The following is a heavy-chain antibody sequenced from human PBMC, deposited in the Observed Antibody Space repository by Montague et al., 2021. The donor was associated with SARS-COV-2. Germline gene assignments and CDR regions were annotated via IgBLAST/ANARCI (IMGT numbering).Heavy chain of an antibody. Sequence: SETLSLTCAVHGGSFSTYFWNWIRQPPGEGLEWIGEIHHGGSTNYNPSLKSRVTISADTSKNQFSLKLTSVAAADTAVYYCARLGDGVVPSPILGVGPYYSYYYMDVWGKGTTVTVSS. J-gene: IGHJ6*03. D-gene: IGHD3-10*01. CDR3: ARLGDGVVPSPILGVGPYYSYYYMDV. V-gene: IGHV4-34*01. CDR1: GGSFSTYF. CDR2: IHHGGST.